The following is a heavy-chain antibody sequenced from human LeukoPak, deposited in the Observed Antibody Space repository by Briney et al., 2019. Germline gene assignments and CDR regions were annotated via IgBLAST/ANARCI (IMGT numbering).Heavy chain of an antibody. CDR3: ARGVAYGSGSYYQHDY. V-gene: IGHV1-18*01. CDR2: ISAYNGNT. D-gene: IGHD3-10*01. J-gene: IGHJ4*02. Sequence: GASVKVSCKASGYTFTSYGISWVRQAPGQGLEWMGRISAYNGNTNYAQKLQGRVTMTTDTSTSTAYMELRNLRSDDTAVYYCARGVAYGSGSYYQHDYWGQGTLVTASS. CDR1: GYTFTSYG.